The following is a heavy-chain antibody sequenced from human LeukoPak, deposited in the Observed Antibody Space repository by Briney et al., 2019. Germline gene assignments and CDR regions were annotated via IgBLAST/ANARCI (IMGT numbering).Heavy chain of an antibody. CDR3: AREEDSSSNRWTAFDI. V-gene: IGHV3-21*01. J-gene: IGHJ3*02. CDR1: GFTFSSYS. Sequence: KPGGSLRLSCAASGFTFSSYSMNWVRQAPGKGLKWVSSISSSSSYIYYADSVKGRFTISRDNAKNSLYLQMNSLRAEDTAVYYCAREEDSSSNRWTAFDIWGQGTMVTVSS. D-gene: IGHD6-13*01. CDR2: ISSSSSYI.